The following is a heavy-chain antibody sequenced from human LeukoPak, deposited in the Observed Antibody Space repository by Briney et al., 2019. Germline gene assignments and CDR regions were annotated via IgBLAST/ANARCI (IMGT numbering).Heavy chain of an antibody. CDR1: GGSISSGGYY. V-gene: IGHV4-31*03. CDR3: ARETKIAVAQVQDYYYYYGMDV. CDR2: IYYSGST. D-gene: IGHD6-19*01. J-gene: IGHJ6*02. Sequence: PSETLSLTCTVSGGSISSGGYYWSWIRQHPGKGLEWIGYIYYSGSTYYNPSLKSRVTISVDRSKNQFSLKLSSVTAADTAVYYCARETKIAVAQVQDYYYYYGMDVWGQGTTVTVSS.